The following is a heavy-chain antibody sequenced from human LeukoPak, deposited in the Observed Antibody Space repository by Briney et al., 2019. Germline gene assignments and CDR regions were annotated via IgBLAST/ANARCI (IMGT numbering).Heavy chain of an antibody. Sequence: SETLSLTCTVSGGSISSYYWSWIRQPPGKGLEWIGYIYYSGSTNYNPSLKSRVTISVDTSKNQFSLKLSSVTAADTAVYYCARGSSVGAPYYYYGMDVWGQGTTVTVSS. CDR1: GGSISSYY. J-gene: IGHJ6*02. V-gene: IGHV4-59*01. CDR3: ARGSSVGAPYYYYGMDV. CDR2: IYYSGST. D-gene: IGHD1-26*01.